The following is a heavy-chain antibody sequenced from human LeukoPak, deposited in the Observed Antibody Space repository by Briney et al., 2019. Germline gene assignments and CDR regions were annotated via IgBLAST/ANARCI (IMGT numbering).Heavy chain of an antibody. J-gene: IGHJ4*02. V-gene: IGHV4-34*01. CDR2: INHSGST. Sequence: SETLSLTCAVYGGSFSGYYWSWIRQPPGKGLEWIGEINHSGSTNHNPSLKSRVTISVDTSKNQFSLKLSSVTAADTAVYYCARGRPTGYHFDYWGQGTLVTVSS. CDR3: ARGRPTGYHFDY. D-gene: IGHD3-16*02. CDR1: GGSFSGYY.